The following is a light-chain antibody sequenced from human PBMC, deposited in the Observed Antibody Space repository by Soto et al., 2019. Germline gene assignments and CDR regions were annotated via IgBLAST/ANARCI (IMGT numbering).Light chain of an antibody. Sequence: IVVTQSPSTLSVSTGERVTLSCRASQSLTRNLAWYQQKPGQAPRLLIYGASTRATGIPARFSGSGSGTEFTLTISSLQSEDFAVYYCQQYNNWWTFGQRTKVDIK. J-gene: IGKJ1*01. CDR3: QQYNNWWT. CDR2: GAS. CDR1: QSLTRN. V-gene: IGKV3-15*01.